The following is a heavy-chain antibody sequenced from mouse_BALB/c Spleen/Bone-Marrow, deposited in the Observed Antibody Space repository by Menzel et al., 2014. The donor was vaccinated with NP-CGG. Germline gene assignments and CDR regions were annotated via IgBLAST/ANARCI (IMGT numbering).Heavy chain of an antibody. D-gene: IGHD2-2*01. CDR3: ARSLYGYDWYFDV. CDR2: INPYNDGT. J-gene: IGHJ1*01. CDR1: GYTFTSYV. Sequence: VQLQQSGPELVKPGASVKMSCKASGYTFTSYVMHWVKQKPGQGPEWIGNINPYNDGTKYNEKFKGKATLTSDKSSSTAFMELSSLTSEDSAVYYCARSLYGYDWYFDVWGAGTTVTVSS. V-gene: IGHV1-14*01.